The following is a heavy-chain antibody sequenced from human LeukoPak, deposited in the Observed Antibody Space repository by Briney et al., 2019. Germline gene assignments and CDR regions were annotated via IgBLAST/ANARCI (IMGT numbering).Heavy chain of an antibody. D-gene: IGHD1-14*01. CDR2: IYPGDSDT. Sequence: GASLQISCKGSGYSFTSYWIGWVLQMPGKGLEWMGIIYPGDSDTRYSPSFQGQVTISADKSISTAYLQWSSLKASDTAMYYCANTRFKNLFDAFDIWGQGTMVTVSS. CDR1: GYSFTSYW. J-gene: IGHJ3*02. CDR3: ANTRFKNLFDAFDI. V-gene: IGHV5-51*01.